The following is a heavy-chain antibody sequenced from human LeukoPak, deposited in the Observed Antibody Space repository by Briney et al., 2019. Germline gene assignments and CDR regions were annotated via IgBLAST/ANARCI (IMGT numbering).Heavy chain of an antibody. CDR3: ARGRHSSSYYLETFDI. CDR2: INHSGST. Sequence: SETLSLTCAVYGGSFSGYYWSWIRQPPGKGLEWIGEINHSGSTNYNPSLKSRVTISVDTSKNQFSLKLSSVTAADTAVYYCARGRHSSSYYLETFDIWGQGTMVTVSS. CDR1: GGSFSGYY. J-gene: IGHJ3*02. V-gene: IGHV4-34*01. D-gene: IGHD6-13*01.